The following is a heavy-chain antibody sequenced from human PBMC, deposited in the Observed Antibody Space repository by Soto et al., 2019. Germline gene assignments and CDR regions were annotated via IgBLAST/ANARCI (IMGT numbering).Heavy chain of an antibody. Sequence: VAGGNFISYGVSWIRKMTGKGLEWIGIIDPSDSSTNYSPSFEGHVTIAVDKSISTAYLQWSSLKASDNAMYYCATARYCSGTSCYTPGYYSGMAVWGQGTTVPGSS. D-gene: IGHD2-2*02. CDR3: ATARYCSGTSCYTPGYYSGMAV. J-gene: IGHJ6*02. CDR2: IDPSDSST. CDR1: GGNFISYG. V-gene: IGHV5-10-1*01.